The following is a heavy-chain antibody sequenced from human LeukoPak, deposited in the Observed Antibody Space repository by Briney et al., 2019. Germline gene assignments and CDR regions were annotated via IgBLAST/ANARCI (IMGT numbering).Heavy chain of an antibody. V-gene: IGHV3-23*01. CDR2: ISGSGGST. Sequence: PGGSLRLSCAASGLTFSSYAMSWVRQAPGKGLEWVSAISGSGGSTYYADSVKGRFTISRDNAKNSLYLQMNSLRDEDTAVYYCASAVYGQFDYWGQGTLVTVSS. J-gene: IGHJ4*02. CDR3: ASAVYGQFDY. CDR1: GLTFSSYA. D-gene: IGHD2-8*01.